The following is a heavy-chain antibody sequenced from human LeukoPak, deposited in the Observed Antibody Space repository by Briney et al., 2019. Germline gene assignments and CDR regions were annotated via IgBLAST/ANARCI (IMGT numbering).Heavy chain of an antibody. CDR3: ARLSMFRWFGP. V-gene: IGHV4-59*08. Sequence: SETLSLTCSVSGGSISNYYWSWMRQPPGKGLEWIGYIYYSGSTNYNPSLKSRVTISADTSKNQFSLKLTSVTAADTAIYYCARLSMFRWFGPWGQGTLVTVSS. CDR2: IYYSGST. D-gene: IGHD3-10*02. CDR1: GGSISNYY. J-gene: IGHJ5*02.